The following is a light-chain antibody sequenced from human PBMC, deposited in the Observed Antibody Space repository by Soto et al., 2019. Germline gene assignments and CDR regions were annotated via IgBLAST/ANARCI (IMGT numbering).Light chain of an antibody. Sequence: EIVLTQSPGTLPLSAGERATLSCRASQSISSNYLAWYQQKPGQAPRLLIFGASNRATGIPDRFSGSGSGTDFTLTISRLEPEYFVVYFCQQYGSSPGTFGQGTRLEVK. V-gene: IGKV3-20*01. J-gene: IGKJ5*01. CDR1: QSISSNY. CDR2: GAS. CDR3: QQYGSSPGT.